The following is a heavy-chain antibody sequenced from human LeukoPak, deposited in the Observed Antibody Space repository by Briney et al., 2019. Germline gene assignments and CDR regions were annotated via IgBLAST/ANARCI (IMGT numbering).Heavy chain of an antibody. J-gene: IGHJ6*03. V-gene: IGHV1-8*01. CDR3: ASAQRGGLSGSLGGLFASYNTYYYMDV. CDR2: VHPKSGDT. Sequence: ASVKVSCKASGYPFSTYEINWVRQAPGQGLEWMGWVHPKSGDTAYAQKCQDRVTMTRDMSTPTVYGALRSPSSGDTAVYFCASAQRGGLSGSLGGLFASYNTYYYMDVWGRGTTVTVSS. CDR1: GYPFSTYE. D-gene: IGHD1-26*01.